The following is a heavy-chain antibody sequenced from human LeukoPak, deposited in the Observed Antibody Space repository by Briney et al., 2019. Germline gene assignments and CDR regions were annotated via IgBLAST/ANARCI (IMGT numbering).Heavy chain of an antibody. V-gene: IGHV1-69*05. CDR1: GGTFSSYA. CDR3: ARDRDGGRSNANWFDP. J-gene: IGHJ5*02. D-gene: IGHD1-1*01. CDR2: IIPIFGTA. Sequence: SVKVSCKASGGTFSSYAISWVRQAPGQGLEWMGGIIPIFGTANYAQKFQGRVTITTDESMSTAYMELSSLRSEDTAVYYCARDRDGGRSNANWFDPWGQGTLVTVSS.